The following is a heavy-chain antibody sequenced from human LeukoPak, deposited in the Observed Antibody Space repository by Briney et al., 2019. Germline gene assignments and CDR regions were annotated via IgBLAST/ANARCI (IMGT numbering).Heavy chain of an antibody. CDR1: GYSFTRNW. V-gene: IGHV5-51*01. CDR3: ARLYSAYDLYFDY. J-gene: IGHJ4*02. Sequence: GESLQISCKGSGYSFTRNWIGWVRQLPGKGLEWMGIIYPGDSETRYSPSFQGQVTISADKSISTAYLQWRSVKTSDTAMYYCARLYSAYDLYFDYWGQGTLVTVSS. D-gene: IGHD5-12*01. CDR2: IYPGDSET.